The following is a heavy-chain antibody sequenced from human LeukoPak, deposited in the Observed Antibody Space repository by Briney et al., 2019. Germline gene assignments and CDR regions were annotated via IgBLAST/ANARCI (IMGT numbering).Heavy chain of an antibody. D-gene: IGHD5-12*01. CDR3: AKGREVRYSGYDYSFDY. CDR1: GFTFSSHA. V-gene: IGHV3-23*01. J-gene: IGHJ4*02. CDR2: LSGSGGST. Sequence: PGGSLRLSCAASGFTFSSHAMNWVRQAPGKGLEWVSALSGSGGSTYYADSVKGRFIISRDNSNNTLYLQMNNLRAEDTAVYYCAKGREVRYSGYDYSFDYWGQGTLVSVSS.